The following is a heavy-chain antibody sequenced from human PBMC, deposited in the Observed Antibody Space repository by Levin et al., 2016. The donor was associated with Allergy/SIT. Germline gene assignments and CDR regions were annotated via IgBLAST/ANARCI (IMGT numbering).Heavy chain of an antibody. CDR2: IYYSGST. J-gene: IGHJ4*02. Sequence: WIRQPPGKGLEWVGEIYYSGSTNYNPSLRSRVTISLDKSKNQFSLKLTSVTAADTAVYYCARRGSSIAAANPRDYWGQGTLVTVSS. CDR3: ARRGSSIAAANPRDY. D-gene: IGHD6-13*01. V-gene: IGHV4-4*02.